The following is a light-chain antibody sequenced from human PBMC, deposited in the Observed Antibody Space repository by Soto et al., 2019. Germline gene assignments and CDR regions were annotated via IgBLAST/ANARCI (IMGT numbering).Light chain of an antibody. CDR2: GAS. V-gene: IGKV3-20*01. CDR3: QQYGSSPRR. Sequence: EIVLTQSPGTLSLSPGERATLSCRASQSVSSSYLAWYQQKPGQAPRLLIYGASSRATGIPDRFSGSGSGTDFTLTISRLEPEDFAVYYRQQYGSSPRRFGHVTK. CDR1: QSVSSSY. J-gene: IGKJ1*01.